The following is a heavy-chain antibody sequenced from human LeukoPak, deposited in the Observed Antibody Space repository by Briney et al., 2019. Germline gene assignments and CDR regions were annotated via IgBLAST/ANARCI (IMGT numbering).Heavy chain of an antibody. D-gene: IGHD5-24*01. V-gene: IGHV3-30*04. Sequence: PGRALRLSCASSGVTLRNYAMYSVCPTLGNGLGWVAIVSHDGRNQYYAESVKGRFTISRDSSKNTVSLQMNSLRAGDSALYYCGRDPSARVTIDFWGQGTLVTVSS. CDR2: VSHDGRNQ. CDR3: GRDPSARVTIDF. J-gene: IGHJ4*02. CDR1: GVTLRNYA.